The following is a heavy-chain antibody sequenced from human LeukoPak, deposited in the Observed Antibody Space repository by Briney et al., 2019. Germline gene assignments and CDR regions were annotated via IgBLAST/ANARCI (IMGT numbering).Heavy chain of an antibody. V-gene: IGHV3-48*04. J-gene: IGHJ6*01. CDR1: GLTLSPYC. Sequence: SGGSLRLSCAASGLTLSPYCMNWVRQAPGNGLEWVSYISGPSDTIHYAYSVKCRFTISRDNAKNSLYLQINSLGAEDTAVYYCARDLSRDRYMDGWGQGTLVTVSS. D-gene: IGHD5-24*01. CDR2: ISGPSDTI. CDR3: ARDLSRDRYMDG.